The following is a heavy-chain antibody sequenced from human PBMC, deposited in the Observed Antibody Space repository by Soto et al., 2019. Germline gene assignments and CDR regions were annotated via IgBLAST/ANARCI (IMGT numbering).Heavy chain of an antibody. J-gene: IGHJ4*02. CDR2: ISSSSSYI. D-gene: IGHD6-13*01. CDR1: GFTFSSYS. V-gene: IGHV3-21*01. CDR3: ARGNPRKSIAAAGRNFDY. Sequence: GGSLRLSCASSGFTFSSYSMNWVRQAPGKGLEWVSSISSSSSYIYYADSVKGRFTISRDNAKNSLYLQMNSLRAEDTAVYYCARGNPRKSIAAAGRNFDYWGQGTLVTVSS.